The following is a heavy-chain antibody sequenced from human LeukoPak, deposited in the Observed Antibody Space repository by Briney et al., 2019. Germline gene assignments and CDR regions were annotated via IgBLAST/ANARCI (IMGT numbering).Heavy chain of an antibody. J-gene: IGHJ4*02. V-gene: IGHV3-23*01. CDR2: ISGSGGST. CDR3: AKDLGSIFGVVTYYFDY. D-gene: IGHD3-3*01. Sequence: GGSLRLSCAASGFTFSSYAMSWVRQAPGKGLEWVSAISGSGGSTYYADSVKGRFTFPRDNSKNTLYLQMNSLRAEDTAVYYCAKDLGSIFGVVTYYFDYWGQGTLVTVSS. CDR1: GFTFSSYA.